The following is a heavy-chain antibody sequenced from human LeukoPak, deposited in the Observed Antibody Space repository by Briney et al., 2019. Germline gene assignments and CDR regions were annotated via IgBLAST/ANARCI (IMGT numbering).Heavy chain of an antibody. D-gene: IGHD2-15*01. Sequence: PGGSLRLSCAASGFTFSSYSMNWVRQAPGKGLEWVSSISSSSSYIYYADSVKGRFTIFRDNAKNSLYLQMNSLRAEDTAVYYCARDRLQSGSDYWGQGTLVTVSS. V-gene: IGHV3-21*01. CDR3: ARDRLQSGSDY. CDR2: ISSSSSYI. CDR1: GFTFSSYS. J-gene: IGHJ4*02.